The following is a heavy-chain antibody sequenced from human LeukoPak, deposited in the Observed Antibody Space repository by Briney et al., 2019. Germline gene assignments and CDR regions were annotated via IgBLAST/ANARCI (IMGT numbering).Heavy chain of an antibody. D-gene: IGHD6-6*01. J-gene: IGHJ6*03. CDR1: GYTFTSYY. Sequence: ASVKVSCKASGYTFTSYYMHWVRQAPGQGLEWMGIINPSGGSTSYAQKFQGRVTMTRDTSTSTAYMELSRLRSDDTAVYYCARDGSIAARPAYYYYMDVWGKGTTVTVSS. V-gene: IGHV1-46*01. CDR2: INPSGGST. CDR3: ARDGSIAARPAYYYYMDV.